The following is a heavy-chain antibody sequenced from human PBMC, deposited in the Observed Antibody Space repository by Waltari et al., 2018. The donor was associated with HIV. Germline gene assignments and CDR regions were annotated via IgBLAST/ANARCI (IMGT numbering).Heavy chain of an antibody. V-gene: IGHV1-24*01. D-gene: IGHD1-1*01. CDR2: CDGEDGGT. CDR3: ARRAPVGALES. CDR1: GYTPTPFS. J-gene: IGHJ3*01. Sequence: QVHLVQSGAEMMKPGASVTVSCKVSGYTPTPFSIHWVRQPPGKGLEWMGFCDGEDGGTGYLQKLQGRVTMTRDSSTDTFYMQLSSLISEDTAVYFCARRAPVGALESWGQGTMVIGSS.